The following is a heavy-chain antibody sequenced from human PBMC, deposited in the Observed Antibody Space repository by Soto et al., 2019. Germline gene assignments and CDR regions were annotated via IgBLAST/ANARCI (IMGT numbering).Heavy chain of an antibody. D-gene: IGHD5-12*01. J-gene: IGHJ4*02. CDR3: ARITRYSGYDFDS. CDR1: GGSVSSDSFY. CDR2: IHYSGTT. V-gene: IGHV4-61*01. Sequence: SETLSLTCTVSGGSVSSDSFYWSWIRQPPGKGLEWTGYIHYSGTTNYNPSLKSRVTISVDTSKNQFSLKLSSVTAADTAVYYCARITRYSGYDFDSWGQGTLVTVSS.